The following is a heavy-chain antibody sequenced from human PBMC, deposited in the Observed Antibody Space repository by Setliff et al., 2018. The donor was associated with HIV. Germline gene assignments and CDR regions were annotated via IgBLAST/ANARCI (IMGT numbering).Heavy chain of an antibody. J-gene: IGHJ4*02. CDR2: IYPGDSDT. D-gene: IGHD3-10*01. Sequence: LGESLKISCKGSGYTFTNYWIAWVRQMPGKGLEWMGIIYPGDSDTKYSPSFQGQVTISADKSISTAYLQWSSLKAADTAMYYCARPGGAGPPAVFDYWGQGTLVTVSS. V-gene: IGHV5-51*01. CDR1: GYTFTNYW. CDR3: ARPGGAGPPAVFDY.